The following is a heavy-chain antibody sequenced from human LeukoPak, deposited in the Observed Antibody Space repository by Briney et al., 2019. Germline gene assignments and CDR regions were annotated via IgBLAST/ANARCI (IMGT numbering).Heavy chain of an antibody. V-gene: IGHV3-72*01. J-gene: IGHJ4*02. CDR3: TRLRNYGYDF. CDR2: IRNEANRYTT. CDR1: GFIFRNYE. D-gene: IGHD5-18*01. Sequence: GGSLRLSCAASGFIFRNYEFNWVRQAPGKGLEWVGRIRNEANRYTTEYAASVKGRFTISRDDSKNSLYLQMNSLKTEDTAVYYCTRLRNYGYDFWGQGTLVTVSS.